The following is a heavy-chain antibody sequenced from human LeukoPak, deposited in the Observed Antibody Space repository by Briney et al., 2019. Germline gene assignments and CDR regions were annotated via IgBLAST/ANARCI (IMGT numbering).Heavy chain of an antibody. V-gene: IGHV4-34*01. J-gene: IGHJ4*02. D-gene: IGHD1-26*01. CDR2: INHSGST. Sequence: PSETLSLTCTVSGGSISSYYWSWIRQPPGKGLEWIGEINHSGSTNYNPSLKSRVTISVDTSKNQFSLKLSSVTAADTAAYYCASRVGSLDYWGQGTLVTVSS. CDR1: GGSISSYY. CDR3: ASRVGSLDY.